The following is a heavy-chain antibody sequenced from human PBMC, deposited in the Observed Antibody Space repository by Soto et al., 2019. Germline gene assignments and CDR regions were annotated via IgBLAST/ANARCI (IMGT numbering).Heavy chain of an antibody. V-gene: IGHV3-33*01. Sequence: QVQLVESGGGVVQPGRSLRLSCAASGFTFSSYGMHWVRQAPGKGLEWVAVIWYDGSNKYYIDSVKGRFTISRDNSRNTLYLQMNSLIAEDTAVYYCARGLITSTHRGIDYWGQGTLVTVSS. CDR1: GFTFSSYG. CDR3: ARGLITSTHRGIDY. D-gene: IGHD3-16*01. J-gene: IGHJ4*02. CDR2: IWYDGSNK.